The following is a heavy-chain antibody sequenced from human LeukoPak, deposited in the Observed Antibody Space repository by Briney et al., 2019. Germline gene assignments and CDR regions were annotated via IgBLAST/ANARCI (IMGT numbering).Heavy chain of an antibody. CDR1: GYTFTSYG. J-gene: IGHJ4*02. CDR3: ARDDARYDFWSGYQSSY. D-gene: IGHD3-3*01. CDR2: INPNSGGT. Sequence: ASVKVSCKASGYTFTSYGISWVRQAPGQGLEWMGWINPNSGGTNYAQKFQGRVTMTRDTSISTAYMELSRLRSDDTAVYYCARDDARYDFWSGYQSSYWGQGTLVTVSS. V-gene: IGHV1-2*02.